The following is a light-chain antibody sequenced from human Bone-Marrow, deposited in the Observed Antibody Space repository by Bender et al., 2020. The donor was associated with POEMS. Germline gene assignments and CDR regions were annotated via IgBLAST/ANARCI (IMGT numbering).Light chain of an antibody. CDR3: QAWDSGSVF. V-gene: IGLV3-1*01. J-gene: IGLJ2*01. Sequence: SYELTQPPSVSVSPGQTASIACFGENCGDKYATWYQQKPGQSPVVVIYEDNKRPSGIPERFSGSKSGNTDTLTISGTQALDEAEYFCQAWDSGSVFFGGRTKLTVL. CDR1: NCGDKY. CDR2: EDN.